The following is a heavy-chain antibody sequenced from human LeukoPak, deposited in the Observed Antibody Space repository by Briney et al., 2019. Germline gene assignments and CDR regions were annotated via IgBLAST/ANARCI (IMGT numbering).Heavy chain of an antibody. V-gene: IGHV3-21*01. CDR1: GFTFSRAT. CDR3: ASDDYGDYEDGFDI. J-gene: IGHJ3*02. CDR2: ISSTSTHI. D-gene: IGHD4-17*01. Sequence: PGGSLRLSCVVSGFTFSRATMNWVRQAPGKGLEWGSSISSTSTHINYADSVKGRFTISRDNAKKSLYLQMNGLRGEDTAMYYCASDDYGDYEDGFDIWGQGTMVTVSS.